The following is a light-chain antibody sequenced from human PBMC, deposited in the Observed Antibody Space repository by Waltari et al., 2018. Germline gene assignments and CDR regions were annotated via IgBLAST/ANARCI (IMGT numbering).Light chain of an antibody. CDR1: QSLTKRY. Sequence: VLTQSPDTLSLSPGERATLSCRASQSLTKRYLAWYQQKPGQAPRLIIYGASSRAAGIPDRFSGSGSGTDFTLTISRLEPEDSAVYYCQQYGSSILYTFGQGTKLEIK. CDR3: QQYGSSILYT. J-gene: IGKJ2*01. CDR2: GAS. V-gene: IGKV3-20*01.